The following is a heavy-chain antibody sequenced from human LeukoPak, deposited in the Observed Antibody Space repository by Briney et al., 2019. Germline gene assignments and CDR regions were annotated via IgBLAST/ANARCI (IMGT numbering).Heavy chain of an antibody. Sequence: LGASVKVSCKASGYTFTSYAMHWVRQAPGQRLEWMGWINAGNGNTKYSQKFQGRVTITRDTSASTAYMELSSLRSEDTAVNYCARSGYSYGMFDYWGQGTLVTVSS. CDR2: INAGNGNT. CDR1: GYTFTSYA. V-gene: IGHV1-3*01. D-gene: IGHD5-18*01. J-gene: IGHJ4*02. CDR3: ARSGYSYGMFDY.